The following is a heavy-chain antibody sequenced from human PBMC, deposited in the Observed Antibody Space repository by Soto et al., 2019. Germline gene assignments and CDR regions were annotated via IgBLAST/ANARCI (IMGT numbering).Heavy chain of an antibody. CDR1: GYTFSDFD. V-gene: IGHV1-8*01. Sequence: QAHLEQSGAEVKRPGASVKVSCKASGYTFSDFDINWRRQASGQGPEWRGGMNAKSGDTFFAQRFQGKFNMTWDTSLSTADMEVGSLTSDDTAMYYCARGNPFNYAGFDVWGQGTTVAVSS. CDR3: ARGNPFNYAGFDV. D-gene: IGHD3-16*01. CDR2: MNAKSGDT. J-gene: IGHJ6*02.